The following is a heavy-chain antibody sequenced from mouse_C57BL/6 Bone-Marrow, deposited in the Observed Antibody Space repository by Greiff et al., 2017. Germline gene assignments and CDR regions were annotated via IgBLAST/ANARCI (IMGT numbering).Heavy chain of an antibody. CDR2: INPGSGGT. CDR1: GYAFTNYL. CDR3: ARWSVYFDY. J-gene: IGHJ2*01. V-gene: IGHV1-54*01. Sequence: QVQLQQSGAELVRPGTSVKVSCKASGYAFTNYLIEWVKQRPGQGLEWIGVINPGSGGTNYTEKFKGKATLTADKSSSTAYMQLSSLTSEDSAVYFWARWSVYFDYWGQGTTLPVSS.